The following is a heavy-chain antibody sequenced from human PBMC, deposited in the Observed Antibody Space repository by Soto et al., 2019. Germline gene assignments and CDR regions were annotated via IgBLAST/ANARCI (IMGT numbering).Heavy chain of an antibody. V-gene: IGHV4-59*01. D-gene: IGHD3-9*01. CDR1: GGSISSYY. CDR3: ARDLRLVGTFDYYYYGMDV. J-gene: IGHJ6*02. CDR2: IYYSGST. Sequence: SETLSLTCTVSGGSISSYYWSWIRQPPGKGLEWIGYIYYSGSTNYNPSLKSRVTISVDTSKNQFSLKLSSVTAADTAVYYCARDLRLVGTFDYYYYGMDVWGQGTTVTVSS.